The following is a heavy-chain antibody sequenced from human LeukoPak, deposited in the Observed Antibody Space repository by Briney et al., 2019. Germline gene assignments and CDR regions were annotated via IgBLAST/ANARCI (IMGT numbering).Heavy chain of an antibody. CDR3: ARDILGGCSSTSCPWGWFDP. J-gene: IGHJ5*02. CDR2: ISAYNGNT. CDR1: GYTFTSYG. D-gene: IGHD2-2*01. V-gene: IGHV1-18*01. Sequence: ASVKVSCKASGYTFTSYGISWVRQAPGQGLEWMGWISAYNGNTNYAQKLQGRVTMTTDTSTSTAYMELRSLRSDDTAVYSCARDILGGCSSTSCPWGWFDPWGQGTLVTVSS.